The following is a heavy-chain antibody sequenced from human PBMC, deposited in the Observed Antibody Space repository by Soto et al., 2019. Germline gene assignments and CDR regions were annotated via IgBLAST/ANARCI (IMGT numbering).Heavy chain of an antibody. CDR3: ARVGGDCSSTSCPLDY. Sequence: TLCLTCAVSGGSISSGGYSWSWIRQPPGKGLEWIGYIYHSGSTYYNPSLKSRVTISVDRSKNQFSLKLSSVTAADTAVYYCARVGGDCSSTSCPLDYWGQGTLVTVSS. V-gene: IGHV4-30-2*01. CDR1: GGSISSGGYS. D-gene: IGHD2-2*01. J-gene: IGHJ4*02. CDR2: IYHSGST.